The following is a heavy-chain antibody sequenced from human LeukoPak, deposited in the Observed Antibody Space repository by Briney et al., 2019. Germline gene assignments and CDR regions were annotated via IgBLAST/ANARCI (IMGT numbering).Heavy chain of an antibody. Sequence: GGSLRLSCAASGFTFSSYGMHWVRQAPGKGLEWVAVISYDGSNKYYADSVEGRFTISRDNSKNTLYLQMNSLRAEDTAVYYCAKDPNCSSTSCYDYWGQGTLVTVSS. J-gene: IGHJ4*02. CDR3: AKDPNCSSTSCYDY. CDR1: GFTFSSYG. D-gene: IGHD2-2*01. V-gene: IGHV3-30*18. CDR2: ISYDGSNK.